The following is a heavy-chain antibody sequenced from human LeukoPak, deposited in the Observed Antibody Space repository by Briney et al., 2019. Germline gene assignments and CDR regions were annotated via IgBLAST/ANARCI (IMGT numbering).Heavy chain of an antibody. D-gene: IGHD6-19*01. CDR2: IYSADTT. Sequence: PGRSLRLSCAASGLTFNHYAMHWVRQAPGKGLEWVLVIYSADTTYYADSVKGRLTISRDSSKNTLYLQMNSLRVEDTAAYYCASRVRLAGTESGFDYWGQGTLVTVS. J-gene: IGHJ4*02. V-gene: IGHV3-66*01. CDR1: GLTFNHYA. CDR3: ASRVRLAGTESGFDY.